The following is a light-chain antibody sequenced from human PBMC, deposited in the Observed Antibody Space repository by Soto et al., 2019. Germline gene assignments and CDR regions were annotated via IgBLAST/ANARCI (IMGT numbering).Light chain of an antibody. CDR1: QRISNNY. J-gene: IGKJ1*01. Sequence: EIVLTQSPGTLSLSTGERATLYCRASQRISNNYLAWYQKKPGQAPRLLIYGAFSRATGIPDRFSGSGSGTDFTLTISRLEPEDFAVFYCQQYDSSPGTFGQGTKVDI. CDR3: QQYDSSPGT. V-gene: IGKV3-20*01. CDR2: GAF.